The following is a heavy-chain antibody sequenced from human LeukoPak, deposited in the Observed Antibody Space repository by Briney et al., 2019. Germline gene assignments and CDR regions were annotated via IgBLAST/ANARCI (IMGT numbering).Heavy chain of an antibody. D-gene: IGHD3-22*01. V-gene: IGHV4-59*01. Sequence: SETLSLTCIVSGGSISNYYWTWIRQPPGKGLEWIAWIYYSGSTNYDPSLKSRVTVSVDTSKNQFSLKLSSVTAADTAVHYCTRGSIAYYYMDVWGKGTTVTISS. CDR1: GGSISNYY. CDR2: IYYSGST. J-gene: IGHJ6*03. CDR3: TRGSIAYYYMDV.